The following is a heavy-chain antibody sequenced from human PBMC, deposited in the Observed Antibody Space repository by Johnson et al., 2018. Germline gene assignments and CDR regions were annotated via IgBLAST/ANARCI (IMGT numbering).Heavy chain of an antibody. Sequence: QVQLVESGAEVKKPGASVKVSCKASGYTFTRYDINWVRQATGQGLEWMGWMNPNSGNAGYAQKFQGRVTMTRNTSMSTAYMELRSMRFDDTAVYYLATIVRGLIGSDYYHGRDAGCQGTSVTVSS. V-gene: IGHV1-8*01. J-gene: IGHJ6*02. D-gene: IGHD3-22*01. CDR3: ATIVRGLIGSDYYHGRDA. CDR2: MNPNSGNA. CDR1: GYTFTRYD.